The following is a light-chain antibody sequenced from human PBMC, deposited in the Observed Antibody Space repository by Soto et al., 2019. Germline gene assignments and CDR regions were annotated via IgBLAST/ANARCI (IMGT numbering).Light chain of an antibody. CDR2: GAS. J-gene: IGKJ1*01. CDR3: QQYSFLPRT. Sequence: ERVITQSPATLSVPPGERATLSARASQSTSSDLAWSQQKPGQAPRLLIYGASTRATGIPDRFGGSGSGTDFTLTISRLEPEDFAVDYCQQYSFLPRTFGQGTKVDIK. V-gene: IGKV3D-15*02. CDR1: QSTSSD.